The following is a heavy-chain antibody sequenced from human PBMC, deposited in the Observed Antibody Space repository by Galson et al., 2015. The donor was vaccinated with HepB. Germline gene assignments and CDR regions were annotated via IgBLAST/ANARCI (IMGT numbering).Heavy chain of an antibody. Sequence: ETLSLTCGVYGGSFSGYYWSWIRQPPGKGLEWIGEINHSGSTNYNPSLKSRVTISVDTSKNQFSLKLSSVTAADTAVYYCARDSDDYIWGSERWFDPWGQGTLVTVSS. CDR2: INHSGST. J-gene: IGHJ5*02. CDR3: ARDSDDYIWGSERWFDP. V-gene: IGHV4-34*01. D-gene: IGHD3-16*01. CDR1: GGSFSGYY.